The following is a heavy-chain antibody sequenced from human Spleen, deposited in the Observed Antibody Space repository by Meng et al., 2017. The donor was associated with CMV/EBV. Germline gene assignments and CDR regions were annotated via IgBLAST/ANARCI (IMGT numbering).Heavy chain of an antibody. CDR3: TRDTTGITDY. CDR2: MYSSGRT. V-gene: IGHV4-39*07. Sequence: LPWPVSGGSISSSYYWTWIRQAPGKGLEWIGSMYSSGRTYYNPSLKSRVTISADTSKNQFSLRLNSVTAADTAVYYCTRDTTGITDYWGQGTLVTVSS. D-gene: IGHD1-7*01. CDR1: GGSISSSYY. J-gene: IGHJ4*02.